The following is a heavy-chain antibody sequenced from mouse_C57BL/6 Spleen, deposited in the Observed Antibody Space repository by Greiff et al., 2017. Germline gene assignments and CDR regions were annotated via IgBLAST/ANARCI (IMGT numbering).Heavy chain of an antibody. J-gene: IGHJ4*01. CDR1: GYTFTDYY. D-gene: IGHD2-5*01. CDR2: INPYNGGT. Sequence: EVQLQQSGPVLVKPGASVKMSCKASGYTFTDYYMNWVKQSHGKSLEWIGVINPYNGGTSYNQKFKGKATLTVDKSSSTAYMELNSLTSEDSAVYYCARSNDAMDYWGQGTSVTVSS. CDR3: ARSNDAMDY. V-gene: IGHV1-19*01.